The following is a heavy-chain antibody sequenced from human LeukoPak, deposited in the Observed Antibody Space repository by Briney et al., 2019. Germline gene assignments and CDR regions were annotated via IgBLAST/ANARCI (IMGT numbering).Heavy chain of an antibody. D-gene: IGHD1-26*01. V-gene: IGHV3-7*01. CDR2: IEQDGSQK. J-gene: IGHJ4*02. Sequence: GSLQPSCASAGFTCSSYWLSGGRAAPGKGLEGVASIEQDGSQKYDVDSVRGRFTISRDHAKNSVYLQTNSLRVEDTAVSYCARHSGSNPFDYWGQGTLVTVSS. CDR3: ARHSGSNPFDY. CDR1: GFTCSSYW.